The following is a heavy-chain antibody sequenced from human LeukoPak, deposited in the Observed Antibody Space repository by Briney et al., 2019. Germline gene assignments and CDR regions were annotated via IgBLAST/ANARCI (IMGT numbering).Heavy chain of an antibody. CDR1: GFTFSSSS. CDR3: ARGATIFGVVTYDY. J-gene: IGHJ4*02. CDR2: ISSSSSYI. Sequence: GGSLRLSCAASGFTFSSSSMNWVRQAPGKGLEWVSSISSSSSYIYYADSVKGRFTISRDNAKNSLYLQMNSLRAEDTAVYYCARGATIFGVVTYDYWGQGTLVTVSS. V-gene: IGHV3-21*01. D-gene: IGHD3-3*01.